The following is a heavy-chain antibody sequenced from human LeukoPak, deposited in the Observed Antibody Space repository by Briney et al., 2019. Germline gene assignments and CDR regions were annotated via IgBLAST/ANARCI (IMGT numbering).Heavy chain of an antibody. Sequence: GGSLRLSCAASGFTFSSYTMSWVRQAPGKGLEWVSAISGSGGSTYYADSMKGRFTISRDTVRNSVYLQMGSLRAEDTAVYYCANLGIVVVVAATWHYWGQGTLVTVSS. V-gene: IGHV3-23*01. CDR1: GFTFSSYT. CDR2: ISGSGGST. J-gene: IGHJ4*02. CDR3: ANLGIVVVVAATWHY. D-gene: IGHD2-15*01.